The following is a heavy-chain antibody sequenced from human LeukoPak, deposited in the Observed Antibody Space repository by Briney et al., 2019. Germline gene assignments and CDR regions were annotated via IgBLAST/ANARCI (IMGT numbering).Heavy chain of an antibody. D-gene: IGHD3-3*01. CDR2: ISYDGSNK. Sequence: GGSLRLSCAASGFTFSSYAMHWVRQAPGKGLEWVAVISYDGSNKYYADSVKGRFTISRDNSKNTLYLQMNSLRAEDTAVYYCARAPYYDFWSADYWGQGTLVTASS. CDR3: ARAPYYDFWSADY. V-gene: IGHV3-30-3*01. CDR1: GFTFSSYA. J-gene: IGHJ4*02.